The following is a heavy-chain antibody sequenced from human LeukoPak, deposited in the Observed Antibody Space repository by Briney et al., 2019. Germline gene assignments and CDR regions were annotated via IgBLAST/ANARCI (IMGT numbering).Heavy chain of an antibody. V-gene: IGHV3-11*01. J-gene: IGHJ4*02. CDR3: TKSPVSSCRGSFCYPFDY. CDR1: GFTFSDYY. Sequence: PGGSLRLSCAASGFTFSDYYMSWIRQAPGKGLEWVSYISSSGSTIYYADSVKGRFTISRDNSRNTLYLQMNTLRAEDTAVYFCTKSPVSSCRGSFCYPFDYWGQGNLVTVSS. CDR2: ISSSGSTI. D-gene: IGHD2-15*01.